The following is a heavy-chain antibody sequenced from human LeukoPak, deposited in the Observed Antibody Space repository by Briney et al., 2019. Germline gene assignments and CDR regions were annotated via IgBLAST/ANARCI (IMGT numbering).Heavy chain of an antibody. V-gene: IGHV3-53*01. CDR1: GFTVSSSY. J-gene: IGHJ4*02. CDR3: AREGYCSSTSCPTKDF. D-gene: IGHD2-2*01. CDR2: IFSGGEI. Sequence: PGGSLRLSCAASGFTVSSSYMSWVRQAPGKGLEWVSVIFSGGEIYYADSVKGRFTISRDNSKNTLYLQMNSLRAEDTAVYYCAREGYCSSTSCPTKDFWGQGTLVTVSS.